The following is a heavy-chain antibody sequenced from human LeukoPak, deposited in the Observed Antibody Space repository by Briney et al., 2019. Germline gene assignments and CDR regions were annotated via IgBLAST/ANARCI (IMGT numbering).Heavy chain of an antibody. CDR2: IYSGGST. Sequence: GGSLGLSCAASGFTVSSNYMSWVRQAPGKGLEWVSVIYSGGSTYYADSVKGRFTISRDNSKNTLYLQMNSLRAEDTAVYYCAREKSRSGWPKLGGMDVWGQGTTVTVSS. D-gene: IGHD6-19*01. CDR1: GFTVSSNY. J-gene: IGHJ6*02. CDR3: AREKSRSGWPKLGGMDV. V-gene: IGHV3-66*01.